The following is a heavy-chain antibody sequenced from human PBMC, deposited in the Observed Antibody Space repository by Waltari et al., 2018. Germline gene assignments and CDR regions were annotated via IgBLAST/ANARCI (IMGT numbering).Heavy chain of an antibody. J-gene: IGHJ4*02. D-gene: IGHD7-27*01. V-gene: IGHV4-59*01. Sequence: QVQLQESGPGLVKPSETLSLPCTVSGCSISSYYWSLIRQPPGKGLEWIGYLYYIGSTNNTPHRKSRGIISVDTSKNQFSLKLSSVTAADTAVYYCASGPSGEFEYWGQGTLVTVSS. CDR2: LYYIGST. CDR3: ASGPSGEFEY. CDR1: GCSISSYY.